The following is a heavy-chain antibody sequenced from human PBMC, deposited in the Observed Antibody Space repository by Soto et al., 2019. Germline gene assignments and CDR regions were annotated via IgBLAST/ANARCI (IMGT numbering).Heavy chain of an antibody. V-gene: IGHV4-30-4*01. CDR2: IYDSGNT. CDR3: ASGLSGDKVDQ. CDR1: GGSISDGAYY. Sequence: QVQLQESGPGLVKPSQTLSLTCTVSGGSISDGAYYWSWIRQPPGKGLEWIGHIYDSGNTYNNPSLKSRRTISVDTSKNHCSLNLNSVTAADTAVYYCASGLSGDKVDQWGQGTLVTVSS. J-gene: IGHJ4*02. D-gene: IGHD2-21*01.